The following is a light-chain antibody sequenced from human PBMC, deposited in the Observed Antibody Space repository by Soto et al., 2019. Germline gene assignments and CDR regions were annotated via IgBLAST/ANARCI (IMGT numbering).Light chain of an antibody. CDR2: TAS. Sequence: DIRMTQSPSTLSASVGDRVTITCRASQSISSWLAWYQQKPGKAPKLLIYTASSSESGVPSRFSGSGSGTEFTLTISSLQPDDFATYYCQQYNSYPVTFGQGTKLEIK. J-gene: IGKJ2*01. CDR1: QSISSW. CDR3: QQYNSYPVT. V-gene: IGKV1-5*03.